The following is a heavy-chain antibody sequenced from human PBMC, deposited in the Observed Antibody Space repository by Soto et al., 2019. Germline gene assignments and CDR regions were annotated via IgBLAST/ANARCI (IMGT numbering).Heavy chain of an antibody. CDR2: INSDGTLT. CDR1: GFSFNNYW. CDR3: ARGISGAYDSTYDW. Sequence: LRLSCAASGFSFNNYWMHWVRQAPGKGLVWVSRINSDGTLTNYADSVKGRFTISRDNAKNTLRLQMNSLRAEDTAVYYCARGISGAYDSTYDWWGQGTLVTVSS. V-gene: IGHV3-74*01. D-gene: IGHD5-12*01. J-gene: IGHJ4*02.